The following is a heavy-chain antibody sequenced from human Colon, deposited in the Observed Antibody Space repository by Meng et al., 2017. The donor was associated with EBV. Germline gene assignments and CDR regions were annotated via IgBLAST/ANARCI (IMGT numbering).Heavy chain of an antibody. D-gene: IGHD3-10*01. Sequence: VWVLASVPVIVKPSETLSRTCDVSGDSITKHNWWVWVRQPPGKGLEWIGEIHHRGSSAYIPSLKSRVSMSIDKSKNHFSLKLTSVTAADTAVYHCLRGSGGSVWGQGTLVTVSS. V-gene: IGHV4-4*02. CDR2: IHHRGSS. J-gene: IGHJ1*01. CDR3: LRGSGGSV. CDR1: GDSITKHNW.